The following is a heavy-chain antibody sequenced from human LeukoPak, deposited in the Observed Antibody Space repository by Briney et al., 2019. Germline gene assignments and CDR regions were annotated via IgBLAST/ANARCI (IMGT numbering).Heavy chain of an antibody. CDR3: ARDAVSDDYGDYGIEYYFDY. D-gene: IGHD4-17*01. V-gene: IGHV3-48*01. Sequence: PGGSLRLSCAASGLTFSSYSMNWVRQAPGKGLEWVSYISSSSSTIYYADSVKGRFTISRDNAKNSLYLQMNSLRAEDTAVYYCARDAVSDDYGDYGIEYYFDYWGQGTLVTVSS. CDR2: ISSSSSTI. CDR1: GLTFSSYS. J-gene: IGHJ4*02.